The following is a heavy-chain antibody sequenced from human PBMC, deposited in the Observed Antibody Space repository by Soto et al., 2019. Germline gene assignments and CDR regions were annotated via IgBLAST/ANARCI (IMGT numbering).Heavy chain of an antibody. Sequence: QVQLVQSGPEVKMPGASVKVSCKTSGFTFTAYGLDWLRQAPGQRPEWMGWVSTNNADTNYAQKFRGRVTMTTDTSTSTTYMELRSLRSDDTAVYYCARELNTDSSAYYAFAYWGQGTLVTVSS. V-gene: IGHV1-18*01. J-gene: IGHJ4*02. CDR3: ARELNTDSSAYYAFAY. D-gene: IGHD3-22*01. CDR1: GFTFTAYG. CDR2: VSTNNADT.